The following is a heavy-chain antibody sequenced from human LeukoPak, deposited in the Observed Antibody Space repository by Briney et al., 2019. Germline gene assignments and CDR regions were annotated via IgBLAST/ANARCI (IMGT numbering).Heavy chain of an antibody. V-gene: IGHV3-53*01. CDR2: IYIGGST. D-gene: IGHD3-10*01. CDR1: GFTVSSNY. CDR3: AILLWFGESSFDY. Sequence: PGGSLRLSCTTSGFTVSSNYMSWVRQAPGKGLEWVSVIYIGGSTYYADSVKGRFTISRDISKNTLYLQMNSLRAEDTAVYYCAILLWFGESSFDYWGQGTLVTVSS. J-gene: IGHJ4*02.